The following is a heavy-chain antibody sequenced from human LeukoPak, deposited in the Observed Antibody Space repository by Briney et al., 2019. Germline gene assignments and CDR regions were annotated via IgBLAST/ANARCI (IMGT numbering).Heavy chain of an antibody. Sequence: SETLSPTCTVSGGSISSYYWSWIRQPPGKGLEWIGYIYYSGSTNYNPSLKSRVTISVDTSKNQFSLKLSSVTAADTAVYYCAREGYSYGLDYWGQGTLVTVSS. V-gene: IGHV4-59*01. D-gene: IGHD5-18*01. CDR3: AREGYSYGLDY. CDR1: GGSISSYY. CDR2: IYYSGST. J-gene: IGHJ4*02.